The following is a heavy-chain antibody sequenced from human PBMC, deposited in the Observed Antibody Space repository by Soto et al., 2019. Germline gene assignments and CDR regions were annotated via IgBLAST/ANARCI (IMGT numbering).Heavy chain of an antibody. CDR1: GGSISGAF. CDR3: TGAYYDIGGYILDL. Sequence: PSDTLSLTRSVSGGSISGAFGTWIRHPAGKGLKWIGYISVGGSINYNPSLNSRVIRSVDTAKNQFSLSLSSVTAADTAVYYCTGAYYDIGGYILDLWGQGSSVTVSS. J-gene: IGHJ5*02. CDR2: ISVGGSI. V-gene: IGHV4-59*07. D-gene: IGHD3-22*01.